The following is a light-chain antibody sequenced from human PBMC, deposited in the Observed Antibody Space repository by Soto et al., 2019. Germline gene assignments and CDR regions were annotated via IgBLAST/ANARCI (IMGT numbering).Light chain of an antibody. CDR1: SSNIGGNY. Sequence: QSVLTQPPSASGTPGQRVTISCSGNSSNIGGNYVFWYQQLPGTAPKLLISRNNQRPSGVPDRFSGSKSDTSASLAISGPRSEDEADYYCAAWDDSLSGRVVFGGGTKLTVL. CDR2: RNN. J-gene: IGLJ2*01. CDR3: AAWDDSLSGRVV. V-gene: IGLV1-47*01.